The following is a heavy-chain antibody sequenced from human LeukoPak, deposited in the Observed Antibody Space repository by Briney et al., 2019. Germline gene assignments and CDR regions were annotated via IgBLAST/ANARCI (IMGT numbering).Heavy chain of an antibody. CDR3: ARETATVTSDFDY. Sequence: GGSLRLSCAASGFTFSSYSMNWVRQAPGKGLEWVSSISSSSSYIYYADSVKGRFTISRDNAKNSLYLQMNSLRAEDTAVYYCARETATVTSDFDYWGQGTLVTVSS. CDR1: GFTFSSYS. D-gene: IGHD4-17*01. CDR2: ISSSSSYI. V-gene: IGHV3-21*01. J-gene: IGHJ4*02.